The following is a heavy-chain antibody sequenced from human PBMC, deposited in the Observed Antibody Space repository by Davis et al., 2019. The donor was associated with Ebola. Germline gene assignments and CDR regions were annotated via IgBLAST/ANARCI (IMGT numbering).Heavy chain of an antibody. CDR2: IIPIFGTA. V-gene: IGHV1-69*06. J-gene: IGHJ6*02. Sequence: AASVKVSCKASGGTFSSYAISWVRQAPGQGLEWMGGIIPIFGTANYAQKFQGRVTITADKSTSTAYMELSSLRSEDTAVYYCASSAGTGRAYYYYGMDVWGQGTTVTVSS. CDR1: GGTFSSYA. CDR3: ASSAGTGRAYYYYGMDV. D-gene: IGHD6-13*01.